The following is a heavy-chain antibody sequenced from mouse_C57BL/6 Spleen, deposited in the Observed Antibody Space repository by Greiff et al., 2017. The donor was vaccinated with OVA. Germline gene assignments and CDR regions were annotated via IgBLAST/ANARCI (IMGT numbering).Heavy chain of an antibody. Sequence: VQLKQSGPGLVQPSQSLSITCTVSGFSLTSYGVHWVRQSPGKGLEWLGVIWSGGSTDYNAAFISRLSISKDNSKSQVFFKMNSLQADDTAIYYCARNDGNHRFAYWGQGTLVTVSA. CDR1: GFSLTSYG. V-gene: IGHV2-2*01. J-gene: IGHJ3*01. CDR3: ARNDGNHRFAY. D-gene: IGHD1-1*01. CDR2: IWSGGST.